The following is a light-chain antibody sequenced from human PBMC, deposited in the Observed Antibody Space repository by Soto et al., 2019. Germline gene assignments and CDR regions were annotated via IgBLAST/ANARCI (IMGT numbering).Light chain of an antibody. V-gene: IGKV3-20*01. CDR2: GAS. CDR1: QSVSSSY. CDR3: HQYDNWPKT. Sequence: EIVLTQSPGTLSLSPGERATLSCRASQSVSSSYLAWYQQRPGQAPRRLIYGASSRATGIPDRFSGSGSGTEFTLTISSLQSEDFAVYYCHQYDNWPKTFGQGTRLEIK. J-gene: IGKJ5*01.